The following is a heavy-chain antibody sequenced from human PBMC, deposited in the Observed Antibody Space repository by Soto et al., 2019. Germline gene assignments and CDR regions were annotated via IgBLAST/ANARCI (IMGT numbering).Heavy chain of an antibody. CDR3: ASSAGGYYYYYGMDV. J-gene: IGHJ6*02. Sequence: GASVKVSCKASGGTFSSYAISWVRQAPGQGLEWMGGIIPIFGTANYAQKFQGRVTITADKSTSTAYMELSSLRSEDTAVYYCASSAGGYYYYYGMDVWGQGTTVTVSS. CDR1: GGTFSSYA. V-gene: IGHV1-69*06. CDR2: IIPIFGTA. D-gene: IGHD6-13*01.